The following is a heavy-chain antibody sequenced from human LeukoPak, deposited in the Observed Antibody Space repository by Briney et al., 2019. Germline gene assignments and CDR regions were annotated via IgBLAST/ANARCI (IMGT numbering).Heavy chain of an antibody. J-gene: IGHJ3*02. V-gene: IGHV3-33*06. CDR2: LWYDGNNR. D-gene: IGHD6-19*01. CDR1: GFTFSSYD. CDR3: AKQCGGSDWFDAFDI. Sequence: SGGSLRLSCAASGFTFSSYDMHWVRQAPGKGLEWVAVLWYDGNNRYYADSVKGRFTISRDNSKNTLYLQMNSLRAEDTAVYYCAKQCGGSDWFDAFDIWGQGTMVTVSS.